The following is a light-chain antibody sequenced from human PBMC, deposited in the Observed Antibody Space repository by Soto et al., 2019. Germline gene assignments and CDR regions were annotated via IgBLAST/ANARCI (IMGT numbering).Light chain of an antibody. CDR3: PQYLIHSWA. Sequence: DIQMTQSPSTLSASVGDRVTITCRASQSISTWLAWYQQRAGKAPKLMIYKASYFESGVPSRFSGSGSGTDFTLTISSLQTDDFGTCDCPQYLIHSWASGQETKVEI. J-gene: IGKJ1*01. V-gene: IGKV1-5*03. CDR1: QSISTW. CDR2: KAS.